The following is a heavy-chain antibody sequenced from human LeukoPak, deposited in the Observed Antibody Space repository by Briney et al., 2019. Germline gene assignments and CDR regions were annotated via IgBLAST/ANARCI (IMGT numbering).Heavy chain of an antibody. J-gene: IGHJ5*02. CDR1: GYTFTGYY. Sequence: ASVKVSCKASGYTFTGYYMHWVRQAPGQGLEWMGWINPNSGGTNYAQKFQGRVTMTRDTSISTAYMELSRLRSDDTAVYYCARSPPAAGIFFFDPWGQGTLVTVSS. CDR3: ARSPPAAGIFFFDP. CDR2: INPNSGGT. D-gene: IGHD6-13*01. V-gene: IGHV1-2*02.